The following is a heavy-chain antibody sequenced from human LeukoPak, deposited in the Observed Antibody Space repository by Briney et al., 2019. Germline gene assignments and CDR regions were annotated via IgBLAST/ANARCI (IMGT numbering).Heavy chain of an antibody. J-gene: IGHJ4*02. CDR1: GFTFTSYA. D-gene: IGHD6-19*01. CDR2: ISYDGSSN. CDR3: ARVRLVESSSGWYDGPLDY. V-gene: IGHV3-30*16. Sequence: PGMSLRLSCAASGFTFTSYAMHWVRQAPGKGLEWVAVISYDGSSNYYADSVKGRCTISRDNSKSTLYLQMNSLRADDTAVYYCARVRLVESSSGWYDGPLDYWGQGTLVTVSS.